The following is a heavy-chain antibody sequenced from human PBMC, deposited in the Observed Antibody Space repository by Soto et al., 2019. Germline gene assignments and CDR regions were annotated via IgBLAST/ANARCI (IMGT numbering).Heavy chain of an antibody. Sequence: SETLSLTCTVSGGSISSGGYYWSWIRQHPGEGLEWIGYIYYSGSTYYNPSLKSRVTISVDTSKNQFSLKLSSVTAADTAVYYCAREGRQWLVTYYYYYYMDVWGKGTTVTVSS. V-gene: IGHV4-31*03. CDR3: AREGRQWLVTYYYYYYMDV. CDR2: IYYSGST. CDR1: GGSISSGGYY. J-gene: IGHJ6*03. D-gene: IGHD6-19*01.